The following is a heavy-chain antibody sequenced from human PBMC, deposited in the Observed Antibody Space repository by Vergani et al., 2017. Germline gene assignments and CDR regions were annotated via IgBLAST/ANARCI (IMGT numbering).Heavy chain of an antibody. Sequence: QMQLVQSGPEVKKPGTSVKASCKASGSTFTSSAMQWVRQARGQRLEWRGWIVVGSGNTNYAQKFQERVTITREMSTSTAYMDLSSLRPEDTAVYCCAADLVGATERNFDYWGQGTLVTVSS. CDR3: AADLVGATERNFDY. D-gene: IGHD1-26*01. CDR2: IVVGSGNT. CDR1: GSTFTSSA. J-gene: IGHJ4*02. V-gene: IGHV1-58*02.